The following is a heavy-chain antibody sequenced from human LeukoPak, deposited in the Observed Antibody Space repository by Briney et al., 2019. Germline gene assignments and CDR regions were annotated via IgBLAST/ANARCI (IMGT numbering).Heavy chain of an antibody. CDR3: ASGNDYVHVGWFDP. J-gene: IGHJ5*02. CDR2: IYYSGST. D-gene: IGHD4-17*01. Sequence: SETLSLTCTVSGGSISSGDYYWSWIRQPPGKGLEWIGYIYYSGSTYYNPSLKSRVTISVDTSKNQFFLKLSSVTAADTAVYYCASGNDYVHVGWFDPWGQGTLVTVSS. V-gene: IGHV4-30-4*01. CDR1: GGSISSGDYY.